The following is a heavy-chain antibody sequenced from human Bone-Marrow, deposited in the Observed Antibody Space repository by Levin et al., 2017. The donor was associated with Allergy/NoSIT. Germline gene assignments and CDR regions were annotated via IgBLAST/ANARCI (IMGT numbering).Heavy chain of an antibody. V-gene: IGHV1-69*13. Sequence: SVKVSCKASGGTFSSYAISWVRQAPGQGLEWMGGIIPIFGTANYAQKFQGRVTITADESTSTAYMELSSLRSEDTAVYYCASQLRFLEWQHYYYYGMDVWGQGTTVTVSS. D-gene: IGHD3-3*01. J-gene: IGHJ6*02. CDR1: GGTFSSYA. CDR3: ASQLRFLEWQHYYYYGMDV. CDR2: IIPIFGTA.